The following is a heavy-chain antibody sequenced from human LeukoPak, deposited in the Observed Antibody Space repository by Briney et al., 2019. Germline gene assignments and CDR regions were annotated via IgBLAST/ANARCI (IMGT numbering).Heavy chain of an antibody. CDR3: ARGPGGLRYFDWFSSGYLDY. D-gene: IGHD3-9*01. V-gene: IGHV1-69*06. Sequence: GASVKVSCKASGYTFTSYGISWVRQAPGQGLEWMGGIIPIFGTANYAQKFQGRVTITADKSTSTAYMELSSLRSEDTAVYYCARGPGGLRYFDWFSSGYLDYWGQGTLVTVSS. J-gene: IGHJ4*02. CDR2: IIPIFGTA. CDR1: GYTFTSYG.